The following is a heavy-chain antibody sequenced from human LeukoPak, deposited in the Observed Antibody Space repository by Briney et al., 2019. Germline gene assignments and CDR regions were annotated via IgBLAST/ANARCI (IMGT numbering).Heavy chain of an antibody. D-gene: IGHD5-18*01. CDR3: ARDREQLTYLGALDI. J-gene: IGHJ3*02. CDR1: GGTFSSYA. V-gene: IGHV1-69*05. Sequence: SVKVSCKASGGTFSSYAIRWVRQAPGQGLEWMGGIIPIFGTTIYAQKFQGRVTITTDTSTSTAYMELSSLRSEDTAVYYCARDREQLTYLGALDIWGQETMVTVS. CDR2: IIPIFGTT.